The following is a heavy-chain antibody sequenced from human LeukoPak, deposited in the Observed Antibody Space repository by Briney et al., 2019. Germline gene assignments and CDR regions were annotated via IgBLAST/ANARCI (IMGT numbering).Heavy chain of an antibody. D-gene: IGHD6-13*01. V-gene: IGHV3-7*01. CDR3: ALDSSSWYPFDY. CDR2: IKQDGSEK. J-gene: IGHJ4*02. Sequence: PGGSLRLSCVASGFTFSSYWMSWVRQAPGKGLEWVANIKQDGSEKYYVDSVKGRFTISRDNAKNSLYLQMNSLRAEDTAVYYCALDSSSWYPFDYWGQGTLVTVSS. CDR1: GFTFSSYW.